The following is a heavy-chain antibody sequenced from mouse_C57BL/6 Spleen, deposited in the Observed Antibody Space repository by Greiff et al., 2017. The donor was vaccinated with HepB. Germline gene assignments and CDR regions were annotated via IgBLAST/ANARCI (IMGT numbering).Heavy chain of an antibody. Sequence: VQLQQPGAELVMPGASVKLSCKASGYTFTSYWMHWVKQRPGQGLEWIGEIDPSDSYTNYNQKFKGKSTFTVDKSSSTASMQLSSLTSEDSAVYYCARSAGHLPRPFDVWGTGTTVTVSS. V-gene: IGHV1-69*01. CDR2: IDPSDSYT. J-gene: IGHJ1*03. CDR3: ARSAGHLPRPFDV. D-gene: IGHD2-1*01. CDR1: GYTFTSYW.